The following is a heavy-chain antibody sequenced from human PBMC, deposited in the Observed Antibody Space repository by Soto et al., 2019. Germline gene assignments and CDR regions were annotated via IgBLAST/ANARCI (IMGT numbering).Heavy chain of an antibody. Sequence: HPGGSLRLSCAASGFTFSSYAMSWVRQAPGKGLEWVSAISGSGGSTYYADSVKGRFTISRDNSKNTLYLQMNSLRAEDTAVYYCASSNPYYDYIWGSYPLDYWGQGTLVTVPQ. CDR1: GFTFSSYA. D-gene: IGHD3-16*02. V-gene: IGHV3-23*01. J-gene: IGHJ4*02. CDR3: ASSNPYYDYIWGSYPLDY. CDR2: ISGSGGST.